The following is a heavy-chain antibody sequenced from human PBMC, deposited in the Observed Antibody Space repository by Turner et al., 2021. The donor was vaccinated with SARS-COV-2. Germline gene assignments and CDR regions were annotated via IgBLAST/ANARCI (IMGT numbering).Heavy chain of an antibody. D-gene: IGHD1-1*01. CDR2: INPNSGDT. J-gene: IGHJ4*02. Sequence: QVHLVQSGAEVKKPGASVKVSCKASGYTFTGYYMHWVRQAPGQGLEWMGWINPNSGDTNYAQKFQGRVTMTRDTSISTAYMELSRLRSDDTAVYFCARGEGDNFDYFVYWGQGTLVTVSS. V-gene: IGHV1-2*02. CDR3: ARGEGDNFDYFVY. CDR1: GYTFTGYY.